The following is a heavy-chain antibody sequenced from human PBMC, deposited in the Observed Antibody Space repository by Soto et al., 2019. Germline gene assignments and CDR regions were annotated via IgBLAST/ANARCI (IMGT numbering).Heavy chain of an antibody. V-gene: IGHV1-18*01. CDR3: PRHHGPTTSENWFDP. CDR2: ISTYSGDT. J-gene: IGHJ5*02. D-gene: IGHD5-12*01. CDR1: GYTFFTYD. Sequence: ASVKVSCKASGYTFFTYDISWVRQAPGQGLEWMGWISTYSGDTKYAQKFQGRVTMTTDTSTTTAYLELRSLRSDDTAVYYCPRHHGPTTSENWFDPLGQGTLVTVSS.